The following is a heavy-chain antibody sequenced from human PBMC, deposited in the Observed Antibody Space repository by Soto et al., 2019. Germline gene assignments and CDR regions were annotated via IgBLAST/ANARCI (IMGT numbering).Heavy chain of an antibody. CDR2: IIPILGIA. Sequence: SVKLYRKASGYTFTSYGISWVRQAPGQGLEWMGRIIPILGIANYAQKFQGRVTITADKSTSTAYMELSSLRSEDTAVYYCARVKGYCGGDCYSSGAFDIWGQGTMVTVSS. V-gene: IGHV1-69*04. D-gene: IGHD2-21*02. CDR1: GYTFTSYG. CDR3: ARVKGYCGGDCYSSGAFDI. J-gene: IGHJ3*02.